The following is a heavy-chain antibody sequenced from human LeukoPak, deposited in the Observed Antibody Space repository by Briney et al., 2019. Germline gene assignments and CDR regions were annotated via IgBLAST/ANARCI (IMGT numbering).Heavy chain of an antibody. Sequence: SETLSLTCTVSGGSISSYYWSWIRQPPGKGLEWIGYIYYSGSTNYNPSLKSRVTISVDTSKNQFSLKLSSVTAADTAVYYCARSRAYYYDSSGYYSDYWGQGTLVTVSS. V-gene: IGHV4-59*12. CDR3: ARSRAYYYDSSGYYSDY. J-gene: IGHJ4*02. CDR1: GGSISSYY. D-gene: IGHD3-22*01. CDR2: IYYSGST.